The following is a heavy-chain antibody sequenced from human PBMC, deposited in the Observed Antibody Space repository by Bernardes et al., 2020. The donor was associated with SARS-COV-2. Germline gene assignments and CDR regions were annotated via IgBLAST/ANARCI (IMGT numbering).Heavy chain of an antibody. V-gene: IGHV1-18*01. CDR1: GYTFVTYA. J-gene: IGHJ5*02. D-gene: IGHD2-15*01. CDR2: ITAYNGNT. CDR3: ARDTGTGLHCDRGSCYSDWVDP. Sequence: ASVKVSCKASGYTFVTYAFSWVRQAPGQGLEWLGWITAYNGNTNYAQNFQDRITMTIDPSKSIVYMELRSLRSDDTAMYYCARDTGTGLHCDRGSCYSDWVDPGGQGTLVTVSS.